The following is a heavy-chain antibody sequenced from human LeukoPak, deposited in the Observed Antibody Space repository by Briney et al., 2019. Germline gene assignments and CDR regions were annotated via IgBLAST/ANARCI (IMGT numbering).Heavy chain of an antibody. V-gene: IGHV1-18*01. CDR3: ARDYTNYYGSGKNYYMDV. D-gene: IGHD3-10*01. Sequence: GASVKVSCKASGYTFTSYGISWVRQAPGQGLEWMGWISAYNGNTNYAQKLQGRVTMTTDTSTSTAYMELRSLRSDDTAVYYCARDYTNYYGSGKNYYMDVWGKGTTVTVSS. CDR2: ISAYNGNT. CDR1: GYTFTSYG. J-gene: IGHJ6*03.